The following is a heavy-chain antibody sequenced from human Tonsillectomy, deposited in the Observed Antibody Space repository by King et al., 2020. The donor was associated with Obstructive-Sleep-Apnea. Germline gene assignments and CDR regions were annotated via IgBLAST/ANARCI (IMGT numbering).Heavy chain of an antibody. Sequence: VQLVQSGAGVKKPGSSVKVSCKAYGGSFSNYAISWVRQAPGQGLEWMGRIIPILSVTNYAQKFQGRVTITADKSTNTAYMDLSSLRSEDTAVYYCARGRTGDSIDYWGQGTLVTVSS. CDR2: IIPILSVT. J-gene: IGHJ4*02. V-gene: IGHV1-69*04. D-gene: IGHD7-27*01. CDR3: ARGRTGDSIDY. CDR1: GGSFSNYA.